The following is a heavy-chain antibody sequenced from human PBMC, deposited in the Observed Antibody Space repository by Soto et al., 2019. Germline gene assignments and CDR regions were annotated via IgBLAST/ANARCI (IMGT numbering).Heavy chain of an antibody. Sequence: EVQLVESGGGLVQPGGSLRLSCAASGFTFSDYDIHWVRQAAGNGLEWVSGIAISGDTNYAGSVTGRFTISRENARNSVYLQMNSLRAGDTAVYYCARERGTTGIWYFDLWGRGTLVTVSS. CDR3: ARERGTTGIWYFDL. D-gene: IGHD1-7*01. V-gene: IGHV3-13*01. J-gene: IGHJ2*01. CDR2: IAISGDT. CDR1: GFTFSDYD.